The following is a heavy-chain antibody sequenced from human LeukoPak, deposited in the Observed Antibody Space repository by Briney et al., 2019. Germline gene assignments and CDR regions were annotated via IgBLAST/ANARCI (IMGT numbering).Heavy chain of an antibody. CDR1: GFTFSSYA. CDR3: VRVEGDVSY. D-gene: IGHD1-1*01. Sequence: GGSLRLSCAASGFTFSSYAMHWVRQAPGKGLQWVAVISYGGTNTYYVDSVKGRFTISRDNSKDTLYLQMNSLRPEDTAVYYCVRVEGDVSYWGQGTLVTVSS. CDR2: ISYGGTNT. J-gene: IGHJ4*02. V-gene: IGHV3-30-3*01.